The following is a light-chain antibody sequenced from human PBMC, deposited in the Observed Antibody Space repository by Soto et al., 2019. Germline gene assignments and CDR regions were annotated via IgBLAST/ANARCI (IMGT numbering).Light chain of an antibody. Sequence: DIQLTQSPSFLSASVGDRVTITCRASQDISDYLAWYQQRPGKAPKLLIYAASTLQSVVPSRFSGSGSGTEFTLTISSLQPEDFATYSCQQLNSYPLTFGGGTKVEIK. CDR2: AAS. CDR1: QDISDY. J-gene: IGKJ4*01. V-gene: IGKV1-9*01. CDR3: QQLNSYPLT.